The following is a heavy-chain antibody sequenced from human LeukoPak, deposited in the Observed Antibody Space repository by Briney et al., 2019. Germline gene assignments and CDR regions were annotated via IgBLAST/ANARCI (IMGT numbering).Heavy chain of an antibody. CDR2: INPNSGGT. Sequence: ASVKVSCKASGYTFTGYYMHWVRQAPGQGLEWMGWINPNSGGTNYAQKFQGRVTMTRDTSISTAYMELSRLRSDDTAVYYCARDLVIAQQWLVKYFDYWGQGTLVTVSS. D-gene: IGHD6-19*01. J-gene: IGHJ4*02. V-gene: IGHV1-2*02. CDR3: ARDLVIAQQWLVKYFDY. CDR1: GYTFTGYY.